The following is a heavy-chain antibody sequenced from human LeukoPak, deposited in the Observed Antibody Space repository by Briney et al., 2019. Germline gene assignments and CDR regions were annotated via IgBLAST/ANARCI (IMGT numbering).Heavy chain of an antibody. Sequence: ASVKVSCKASGYTFTGYYMHWVRQAPGQGLEWMGWINPNSGGTNYAQKFQGRVTMPRDTSISTAYMELSRLRSDDTAVYYCARSWRMATTRYFDYWGQGTLVTVSS. CDR1: GYTFTGYY. J-gene: IGHJ4*02. CDR3: ARSWRMATTRYFDY. CDR2: INPNSGGT. V-gene: IGHV1-2*02. D-gene: IGHD5-24*01.